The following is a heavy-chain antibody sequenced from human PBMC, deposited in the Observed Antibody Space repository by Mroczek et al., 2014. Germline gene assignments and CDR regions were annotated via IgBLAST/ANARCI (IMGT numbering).Heavy chain of an antibody. Sequence: EVQLVETGGGLVQPGGSLRLSCAASGFTFSSYAMSWVRQAPGKGLEWVSAISGSGGSTYYADSVKGRFTISRDNSKNTLYLQMNSLRAEDTAVYYCAKEGTLYHCSSTSCLYYYYYMDVVGQRDHGHPSP. V-gene: IGHV3-23*04. CDR1: GFTFSSYA. J-gene: IGHJ6*03. D-gene: IGHD2-2*01. CDR2: ISGSGGST. CDR3: AKEGTLYHCSSTSCLYYYYYMDV.